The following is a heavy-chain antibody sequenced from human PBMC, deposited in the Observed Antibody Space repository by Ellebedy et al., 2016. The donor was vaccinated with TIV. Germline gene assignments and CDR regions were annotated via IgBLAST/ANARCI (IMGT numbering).Heavy chain of an antibody. CDR2: INHSGST. CDR1: GGSFSGYY. D-gene: IGHD2-15*01. Sequence: MPSETLSLTCAVYGGSFSGYYWSWIRQPPGKGLEWIGEINHSGSTNYNPSLKSRVTISVDTSKNQFSLKLSSVTAADTAVYYCARVRYCSGGSCYPYYYYGMDVWGQGTTVTVSS. J-gene: IGHJ6*02. V-gene: IGHV4-34*01. CDR3: ARVRYCSGGSCYPYYYYGMDV.